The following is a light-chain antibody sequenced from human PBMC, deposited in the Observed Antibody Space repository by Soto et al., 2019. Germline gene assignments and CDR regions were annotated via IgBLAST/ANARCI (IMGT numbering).Light chain of an antibody. V-gene: IGKV3-15*01. Sequence: EIVMTQSPATLSVSPGERATLSCRASQSVDSKLAWYQQKPGQGPRLLIYGASSRATGIPARFSGSGSGTECTLTISSLQSEDFAVYYCQHYSTWLWTFGQGTKVESK. CDR3: QHYSTWLWT. CDR2: GAS. J-gene: IGKJ1*01. CDR1: QSVDSK.